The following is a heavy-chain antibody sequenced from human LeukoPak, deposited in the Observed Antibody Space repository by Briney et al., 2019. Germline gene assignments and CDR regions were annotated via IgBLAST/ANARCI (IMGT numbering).Heavy chain of an antibody. D-gene: IGHD6-13*01. CDR3: AREFRTAAGKSFDY. CDR1: GFTFSGYS. CDR2: ISMSSTYL. J-gene: IGHJ4*02. Sequence: GGSLRLSCAASGFTFSGYSMNWVRQAPGKGLEWVSSISMSSTYLYYADSLKGRFTISRDNAKNSLYLQMNSLRAEDTAVYYCAREFRTAAGKSFDYWGRGTLVTVSS. V-gene: IGHV3-21*01.